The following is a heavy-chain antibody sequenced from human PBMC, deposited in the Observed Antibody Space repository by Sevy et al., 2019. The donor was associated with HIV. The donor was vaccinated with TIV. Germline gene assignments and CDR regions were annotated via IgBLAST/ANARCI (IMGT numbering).Heavy chain of an antibody. Sequence: ASVKVSCKTSGYTFTNYYMHWVRQAPGQGLEWMGLIDPSGGTRSYAQKSQGRVTMTRDTSTSTVNMELSSLRSDDTALYYCVRGDCGGDCSPHWFDPWGQGTLVTVSS. CDR2: IDPSGGTR. CDR1: GYTFTNYY. D-gene: IGHD2-21*01. V-gene: IGHV1-46*01. J-gene: IGHJ5*02. CDR3: VRGDCGGDCSPHWFDP.